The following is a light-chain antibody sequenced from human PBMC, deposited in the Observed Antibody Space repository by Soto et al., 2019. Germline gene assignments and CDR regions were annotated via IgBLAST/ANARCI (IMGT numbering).Light chain of an antibody. CDR1: QSVSRSY. CDR2: GAS. V-gene: IGKV3-20*01. Sequence: EILMRQSPCTLSLSPGEIATLSCRASQSVSRSYFAWYPQKPGKAPRALMYGASSSATGIPERFSGSGSGTDLTLTISRLEPEDFEVYYCQQYGSSLWTFGQGTKVDIK. CDR3: QQYGSSLWT. J-gene: IGKJ1*01.